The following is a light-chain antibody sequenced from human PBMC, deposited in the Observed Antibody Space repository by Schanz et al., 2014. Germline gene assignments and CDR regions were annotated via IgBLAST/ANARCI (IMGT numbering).Light chain of an antibody. CDR2: DVS. J-gene: IGLJ3*02. CDR3: SSYAASSTPRV. CDR1: SSDVGGYNY. V-gene: IGLV2-14*01. Sequence: QSALTQPASVSASPGQSITISCTGTSSDVGGYNYVSWYQQHPGKAPKLMIYDVSNRPSGVSNRFSGSKSGNTASLTISGLQAEDEADYYCSSYAASSTPRVFGGGTKLTVL.